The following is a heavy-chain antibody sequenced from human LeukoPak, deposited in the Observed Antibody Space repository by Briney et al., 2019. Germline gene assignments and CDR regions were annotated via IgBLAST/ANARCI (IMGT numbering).Heavy chain of an antibody. CDR2: INPSGGST. CDR3: ASGTVTTGRGAFDI. CDR1: GYTFTSYY. J-gene: IGHJ3*02. D-gene: IGHD4-17*01. V-gene: IGHV1-46*01. Sequence: ASVKVSCKASGYTFTSYYMHWVRQAPGQGLEWMGIINPSGGSTSYAQKFQGRVTMTRDTSKNQFSLKLSSVTAADTAVYHCASGTVTTGRGAFDIWGQGTMVTVSS.